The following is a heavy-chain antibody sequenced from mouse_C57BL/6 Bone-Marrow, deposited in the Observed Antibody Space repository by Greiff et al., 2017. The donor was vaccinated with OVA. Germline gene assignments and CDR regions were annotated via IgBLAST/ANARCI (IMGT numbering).Heavy chain of an antibody. Sequence: QVHVKQPGAELVMPGASVKLSCKASGYTFTSYWMHWVKQRPGQGLEWIGEIDPSDSYTNYNQKFKGKSTLTVDKSSSTAYMQLSSLTSEDSAVYYCARYLRLWELWYFDVWGTGTTVTVSS. V-gene: IGHV1-69*01. D-gene: IGHD4-1*01. CDR1: GYTFTSYW. CDR3: ARYLRLWELWYFDV. CDR2: IDPSDSYT. J-gene: IGHJ1*03.